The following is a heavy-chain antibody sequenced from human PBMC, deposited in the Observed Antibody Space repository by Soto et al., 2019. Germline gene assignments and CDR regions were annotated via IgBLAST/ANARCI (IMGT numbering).Heavy chain of an antibody. Sequence: SETLSLTCTVSGGSISSSSYYWGWIRQPPGKGLEWIGSIYYSGSTYYNPSLKSRVTISVDTSKNQFSLKLSSVTAADTAVYYCARQSWGYDISTGYYKGDAFDIWGQGTMVTVSS. CDR2: IYYSGST. CDR3: ARQSWGYDISTGYYKGDAFDI. CDR1: GGSISSSSYY. D-gene: IGHD3-9*01. V-gene: IGHV4-39*01. J-gene: IGHJ3*02.